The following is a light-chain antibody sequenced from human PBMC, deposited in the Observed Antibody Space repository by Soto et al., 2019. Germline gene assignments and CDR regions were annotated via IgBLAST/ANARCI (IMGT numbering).Light chain of an antibody. J-gene: IGKJ1*01. CDR3: QQRSNWPPWT. CDR1: QSVSSY. V-gene: IGKV3-11*01. CDR2: DAS. Sequence: EIVLTQSPATLSLSPRERATLSCRASQSVSSYLAWYQQKPGQAPRLLIYDASNRATGIPARFSGSGSGTDFTLTISSLGPEDFAVYYCQQRSNWPPWTFGQGTKVEIK.